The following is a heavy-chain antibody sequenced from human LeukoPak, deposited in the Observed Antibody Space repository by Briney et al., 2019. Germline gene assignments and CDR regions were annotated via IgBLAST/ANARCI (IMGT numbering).Heavy chain of an antibody. CDR1: GFTFSSYA. V-gene: IGHV3-23*01. D-gene: IGHD2-15*01. CDR2: ICVIGGIT. CDR3: AKVPGSLNFDY. Sequence: PGGSLRLSSAASGFTFSSYAMSCGPQAPGKGLEWASAICVIGGITYYADSVKRRFTISRDNSKNPLYLQMNSLRAEDTAVYYCAKVPGSLNFDYWGQGTLVTVSS. J-gene: IGHJ4*02.